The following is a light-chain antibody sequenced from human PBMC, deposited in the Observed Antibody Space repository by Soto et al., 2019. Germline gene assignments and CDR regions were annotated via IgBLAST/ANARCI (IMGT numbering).Light chain of an antibody. V-gene: IGKV1-39*01. J-gene: IGKJ1*01. CDR2: TSS. CDR1: QPISDY. CDR3: QQYNDWPLT. Sequence: DIQMTQSPSSLSASVGDRVTITCRTSQPISDYLNWYQQKPGKAPSLLIYTSSNLQTGVPSRFSGSGSGTHFTLTINSLQPEDFALYYCQQYNDWPLTFGQGTKVDIK.